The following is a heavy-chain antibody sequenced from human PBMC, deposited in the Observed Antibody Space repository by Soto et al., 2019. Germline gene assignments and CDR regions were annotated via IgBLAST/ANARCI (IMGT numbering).Heavy chain of an antibody. CDR3: ARDQHSSDYYYGMDV. V-gene: IGHV3-33*01. D-gene: IGHD3-10*01. CDR2: IWYDGSNK. CDR1: GFPFSSYG. J-gene: IGHJ6*02. Sequence: GGSPRLSCAASGFPFSSYGMHWVRQAPGKGLEWVAVIWYDGSNKYYADSVKGRFTISRDNSKNTLYLQMNSLRAEDTAVYYCARDQHSSDYYYGMDVWGQGTTVTVSS.